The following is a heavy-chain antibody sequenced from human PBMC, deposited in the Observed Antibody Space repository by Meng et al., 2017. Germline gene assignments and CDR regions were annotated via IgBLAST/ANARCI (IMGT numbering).Heavy chain of an antibody. D-gene: IGHD1-26*01. CDR2: ISWNGDKI. V-gene: IGHV3-20*04. CDR3: ARDHDSNSGSSLQHYYYYGMDV. J-gene: IGHJ6*02. Sequence: GESLKISCTVSGLTFDDYGMGWVRQAPGKGLEWVSGISWNGDKIGYADSVKGRFTISRDNAKNSLYLQMKSLRAEDTAVYYCARDHDSNSGSSLQHYYYYGMDVWGQGTTVTVSS. CDR1: GLTFDDYG.